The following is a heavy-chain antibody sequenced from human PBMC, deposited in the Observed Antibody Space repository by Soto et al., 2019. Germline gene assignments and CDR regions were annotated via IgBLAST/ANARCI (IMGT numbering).Heavy chain of an antibody. CDR1: GGSISSYY. Sequence: SETLSLTFTVSGGSISSYYWSWIRQPPGKGLEWIGYIYYSGSTNYNPSLKSRVTISVDTSKNQFSLKLSSVTAADTAVYYCARLGGGYLDYWGQGTLVTVSS. CDR3: ARLGGGYLDY. J-gene: IGHJ4*02. V-gene: IGHV4-59*01. D-gene: IGHD3-16*01. CDR2: IYYSGST.